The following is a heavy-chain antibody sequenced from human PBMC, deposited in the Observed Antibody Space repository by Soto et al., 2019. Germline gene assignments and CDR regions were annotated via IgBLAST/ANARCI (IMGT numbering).Heavy chain of an antibody. CDR2: IYPGDSDT. CDR1: GYSFASYW. Sequence: PGESLKISCKGFGYSFASYWVAWVRQMPGKGLEWMGIIYPGDSDTRYSPSFQGQVTISADKSITTAYLQWNSLKASDTAMYYCERLDTLMPSDYWGQGTLVTVSS. J-gene: IGHJ4*02. D-gene: IGHD2-2*01. CDR3: ERLDTLMPSDY. V-gene: IGHV5-51*01.